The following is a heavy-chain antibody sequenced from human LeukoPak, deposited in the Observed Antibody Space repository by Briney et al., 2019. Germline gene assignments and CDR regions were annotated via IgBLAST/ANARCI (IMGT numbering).Heavy chain of an antibody. Sequence: GGSLRLSCAASGFTLSSYAMSWVRQAPGKGLEWVLAISGSGGSTYYADSVKGRFTISRDNSKNTLYLQMNSLRAEDTAVYYCAKAGGSVVGPLDYWGQGTLVTVSS. J-gene: IGHJ4*02. D-gene: IGHD3/OR15-3a*01. CDR1: GFTLSSYA. CDR3: AKAGGSVVGPLDY. V-gene: IGHV3-23*01. CDR2: ISGSGGST.